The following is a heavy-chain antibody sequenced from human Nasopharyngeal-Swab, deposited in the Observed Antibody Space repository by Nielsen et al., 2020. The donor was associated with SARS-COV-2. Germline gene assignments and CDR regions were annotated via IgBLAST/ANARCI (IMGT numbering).Heavy chain of an antibody. CDR2: ISSSSSYI. CDR3: ARDYPYSSSWYPYYYYYYMDV. D-gene: IGHD6-13*01. Sequence: LSLTCAASGFTFSSYSMNWVRQAPGKGLEWVSSISSSSSYIYYADSVKGRFTISRDNAKNSLYLQMNSLRAEDTAVYYYARDYPYSSSWYPYYYYYYMDVWGKGTTVTVSS. J-gene: IGHJ6*03. CDR1: GFTFSSYS. V-gene: IGHV3-21*01.